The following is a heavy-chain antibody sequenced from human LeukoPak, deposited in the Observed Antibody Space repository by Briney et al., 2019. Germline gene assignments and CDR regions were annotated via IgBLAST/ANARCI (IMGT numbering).Heavy chain of an antibody. J-gene: IGHJ4*02. V-gene: IGHV3-30*03. Sequence: GGSLRLSCAASGFTFSSYGMHWVRQAPGKGLEWVAVISYDGSNKYYADSVKGRFTTSRDNAKNTLYLQMNSLNGEDTAVYYLERDSGGEFIWGRGTLVTVSS. CDR1: GFTFSSYG. CDR2: ISYDGSNK. D-gene: IGHD3-16*01. CDR3: ERDSGGEFI.